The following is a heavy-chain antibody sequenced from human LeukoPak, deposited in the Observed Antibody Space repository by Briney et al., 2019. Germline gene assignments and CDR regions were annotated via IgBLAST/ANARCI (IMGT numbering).Heavy chain of an antibody. V-gene: IGHV3-43*01. D-gene: IGHD1-26*01. CDR2: TSWDGGST. CDR3: AKDDSGSYYGDAFDI. CDR1: GFTFDDYT. Sequence: GGSLRLSCAASGFTFDDYTMHWVRQAPGKGLEWVSLTSWDGGSTYYADSEKGRFTISRDNSKNSLYLQMNSLRTEDTALYYCAKDDSGSYYGDAFDIWGQGTMVTVSS. J-gene: IGHJ3*02.